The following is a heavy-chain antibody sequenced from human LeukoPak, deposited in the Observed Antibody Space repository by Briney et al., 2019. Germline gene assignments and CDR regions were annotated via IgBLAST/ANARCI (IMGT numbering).Heavy chain of an antibody. CDR3: ARVAGYCSSTSCPYYYMDV. CDR2: IKQDGSEK. D-gene: IGHD2-2*01. CDR1: GFTFSSYW. Sequence: PGGSLRLSCAASGFTFSSYWMSWVRQAPGKGLEWVANIKQDGSEKYYVDSVKGRFTISRDNAKNSLYLQMNSLRAEGTAVYYCARVAGYCSSTSCPYYYMDVWGKGTTVTVSS. J-gene: IGHJ6*03. V-gene: IGHV3-7*01.